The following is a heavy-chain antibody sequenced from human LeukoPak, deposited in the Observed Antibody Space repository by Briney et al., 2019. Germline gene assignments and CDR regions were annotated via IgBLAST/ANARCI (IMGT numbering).Heavy chain of an antibody. CDR3: AKESAGEDYGDAAPYYYYYMDV. CDR2: ISWDGGST. D-gene: IGHD4-17*01. Sequence: GGSLRLSCAASGFTFDDYAMHWVRQAPGKGLEWVSLISWDGGSTYYADSVKGRFTISRDNSKNSLYLQMNSLRAEDTALYYCAKESAGEDYGDAAPYYYYYMDVWGKGTTVTVSS. CDR1: GFTFDDYA. V-gene: IGHV3-43D*03. J-gene: IGHJ6*03.